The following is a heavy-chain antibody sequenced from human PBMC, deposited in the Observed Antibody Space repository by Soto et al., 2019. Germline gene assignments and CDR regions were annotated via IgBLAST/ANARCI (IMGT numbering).Heavy chain of an antibody. Sequence: QVQLQESGPGLVKPSETLSLTCTVSGGSISSYYWSWIRQPPGKGLEWIGYIYYSGITDYNPYLKSRVTISVDTSKSLFSIKLSSVTAADTAVYYCARGGGVYYFDYWGQGTLVTVSS. V-gene: IGHV4-59*01. CDR3: ARGGGVYYFDY. D-gene: IGHD2-8*02. CDR2: IYYSGIT. CDR1: GGSISSYY. J-gene: IGHJ4*02.